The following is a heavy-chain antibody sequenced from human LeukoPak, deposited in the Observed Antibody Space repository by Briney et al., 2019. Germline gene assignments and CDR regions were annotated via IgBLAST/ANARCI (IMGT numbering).Heavy chain of an antibody. Sequence: ASVKVSCKASGGAFSSYAISWVRQAPGQGLEWMGGIIPIFGTANYAQKFQGRVTITADESTSTAYMELSSLRSEDTAVYYCARDPTDSSGYYVYWGQGTLVTVSS. V-gene: IGHV1-69*13. CDR1: GGAFSSYA. CDR2: IIPIFGTA. J-gene: IGHJ4*02. D-gene: IGHD3-22*01. CDR3: ARDPTDSSGYYVY.